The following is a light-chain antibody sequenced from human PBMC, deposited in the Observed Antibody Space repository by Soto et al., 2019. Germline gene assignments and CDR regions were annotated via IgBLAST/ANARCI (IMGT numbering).Light chain of an antibody. CDR3: QQYNSYPFS. V-gene: IGKV1-5*01. CDR2: AAS. CDR1: QSIRTS. J-gene: IGKJ3*01. Sequence: DVQMTQSPSTISAVVGDSDTIXXPASQSIRTSLAWYQQKPGQAPKLXIYAASSLQSVGPSRFSGSGAGTDFTLTISSLQPEDFATYYCQQYNSYPFSFGHGTKVDIK.